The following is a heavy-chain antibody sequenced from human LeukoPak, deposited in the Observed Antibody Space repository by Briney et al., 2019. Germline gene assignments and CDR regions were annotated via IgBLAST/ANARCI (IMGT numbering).Heavy chain of an antibody. V-gene: IGHV3-74*01. CDR1: GFTFSSYW. D-gene: IGHD5-24*01. CDR3: ASGRWLQSDY. Sequence: GGSLRLSCAASGFTFSSYWMHWVRQAPGKGLVWVSRINSDGTSTTYADSVKGRFTISRDNAKNSLHLQMNSLRAEDTAVYYCASGRWLQSDYWGQGTLVTVSS. CDR2: INSDGTST. J-gene: IGHJ4*02.